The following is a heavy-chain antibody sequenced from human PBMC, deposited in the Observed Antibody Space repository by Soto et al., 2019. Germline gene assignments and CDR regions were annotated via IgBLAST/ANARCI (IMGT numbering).Heavy chain of an antibody. CDR2: IKQDGSED. CDR1: GFTFRSYW. J-gene: IGHJ4*02. Sequence: EVHLVESGGGLVQPGGSLRLSCATSGFTFRSYWMTWVRQAPGKGLEWVASIKQDGSEDHYVDSVKGRFTISRDNAENSLYLQMNSLKVDDTDVYYCARDPGRRFDYWGPGTLVTVSS. D-gene: IGHD1-1*01. V-gene: IGHV3-7*03. CDR3: ARDPGRRFDY.